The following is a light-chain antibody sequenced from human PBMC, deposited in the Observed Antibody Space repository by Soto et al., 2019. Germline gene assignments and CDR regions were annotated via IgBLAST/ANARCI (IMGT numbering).Light chain of an antibody. CDR1: QSISSW. V-gene: IGKV1-5*03. J-gene: IGKJ1*01. CDR3: QQYNSYWWT. Sequence: DIQMTQSPSTLSASVGDRVTITCRASQSISSWLAWYQQKPGKAPKVLIYKASSLESGVPSRFSGSGSGTELTLTISSLQPDDFATYYCQQYNSYWWTFGQGTKVEIK. CDR2: KAS.